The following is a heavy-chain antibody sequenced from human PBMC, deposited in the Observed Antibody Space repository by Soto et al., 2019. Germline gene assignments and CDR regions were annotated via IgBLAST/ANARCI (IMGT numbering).Heavy chain of an antibody. CDR1: GFTFSSYS. CDR3: AKGPSQQQLVYDDY. CDR2: ISSSSSYI. V-gene: IGHV3-21*04. D-gene: IGHD6-13*01. J-gene: IGHJ4*02. Sequence: GGSLRLSCAASGFTFSSYSMNWVRQAPGKGLEWVSSISSSSSYIYYADSVKGRLTISRDNSKNTLYLQMNSLRAEDTAVYYCAKGPSQQQLVYDDYWGQGTLVTVSS.